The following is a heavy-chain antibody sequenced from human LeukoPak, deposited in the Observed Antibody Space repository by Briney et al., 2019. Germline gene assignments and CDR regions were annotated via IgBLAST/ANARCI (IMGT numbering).Heavy chain of an antibody. V-gene: IGHV4-34*01. CDR3: ARGPGSLRFDP. CDR1: GGSFSNYY. J-gene: IGHJ5*02. Sequence: SETLSLTCTVYGGSFSNYYWSWIRQPPGKGLEWIGEINHSGSTNYNPSLKSRVTISVDTSKNQFSLKLSSVTAADTAVYYCARGPGSLRFDPWGQGTLVTVPS. D-gene: IGHD4-17*01. CDR2: INHSGST.